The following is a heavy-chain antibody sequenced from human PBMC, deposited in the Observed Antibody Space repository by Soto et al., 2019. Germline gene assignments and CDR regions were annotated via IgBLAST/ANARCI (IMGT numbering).Heavy chain of an antibody. J-gene: IGHJ4*02. V-gene: IGHV2-5*02. CDR1: GFSLSTSGVA. D-gene: IGHD2-21*02. CDR3: AHRQTDNGDFDY. Sequence: QITLKESGPTLVKPTQTLTLTCTFSGFSLSTSGVAVGWIRQPPGKALEWLALIYWDDDKRYSPSLKNRLIIPRAXSENQVVLTMTTMDPVDTATYYCAHRQTDNGDFDYWGQGTLVTVSS. CDR2: IYWDDDK.